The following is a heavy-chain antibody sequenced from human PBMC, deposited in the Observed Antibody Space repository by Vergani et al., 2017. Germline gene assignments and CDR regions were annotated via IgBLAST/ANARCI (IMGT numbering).Heavy chain of an antibody. D-gene: IGHD6-6*01. Sequence: EVQLVESGGGLVQPGGSLRLSCAASGFTFSSYEMNWVRQAPGKGLEWVSYISSSGSTIYYADSVKGRFTISRDNAKNSLYLQMNSLRAEDTAVFYCARQSPTGFYTSTIAARHDAFDIWGQGTMVTVSS. CDR1: GFTFSSYE. CDR3: ARQSPTGFYTSTIAARHDAFDI. J-gene: IGHJ3*02. CDR2: ISSSGSTI. V-gene: IGHV3-48*03.